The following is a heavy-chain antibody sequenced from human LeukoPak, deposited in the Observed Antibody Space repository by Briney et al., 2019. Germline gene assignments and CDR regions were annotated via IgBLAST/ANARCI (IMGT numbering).Heavy chain of an antibody. CDR3: ARGADY. CDR1: GFTFSSYA. V-gene: IGHV3-30-3*01. CDR2: ISYDGSNK. J-gene: IGHJ4*02. Sequence: GGSLRLSCAASGFTFSSYAMHWVCQAPGKGLEWVAVISYDGSNKYYADSVKGRFTISRDNSKNTLYLQMNSLGAEDTAVYYCARGADYWGQGTLVTVSS.